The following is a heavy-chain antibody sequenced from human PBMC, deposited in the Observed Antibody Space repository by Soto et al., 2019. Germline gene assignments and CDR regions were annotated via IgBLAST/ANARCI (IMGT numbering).Heavy chain of an antibody. CDR3: TKVVGLAGQD. V-gene: IGHV3-7*01. J-gene: IGHJ4*02. CDR1: GLTFSNYW. CDR2: IKQDGREK. Sequence: EVQLEESGGTLVQPGGSLRLSCAASGLTFSNYWMSWVRQAPGKGLEWVANIKQDGREKYYVDSVRGRFTISRDNAKNSLYLQMSSLRAEDTAVYYCTKVVGLAGQDWGQGTLVPVSS. D-gene: IGHD6-19*01.